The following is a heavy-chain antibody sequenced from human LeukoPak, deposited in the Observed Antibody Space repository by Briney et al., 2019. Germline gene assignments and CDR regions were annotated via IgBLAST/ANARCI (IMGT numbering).Heavy chain of an antibody. CDR3: ARQNYYDSSGYYYLYYFDY. V-gene: IGHV5-51*01. J-gene: IGHJ4*02. D-gene: IGHD3-22*01. Sequence: GESLKISCKGSGYSFTSYRIGWVRQMPGKGLEWMGIIYPGDSDTRYSPSFQGQVTISADKSISTAYLQWSSLKASDTAMYYCARQNYYDSSGYYYLYYFDYWGQGTLVTVSS. CDR1: GYSFTSYR. CDR2: IYPGDSDT.